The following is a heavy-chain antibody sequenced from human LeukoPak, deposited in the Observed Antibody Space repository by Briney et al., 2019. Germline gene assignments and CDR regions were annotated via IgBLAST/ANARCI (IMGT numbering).Heavy chain of an antibody. CDR3: KLHHDAFDI. CDR2: ISYDGSNK. CDR1: GFTFSSYA. Sequence: GGSLRLSCAASGFTFSSYAMHWVRQAPGKGLEWVAVISYDGSNKYYADSVKGRFTISRDNSKNSLYLQMNSLRAEDTAVYYCKLHHDAFDIWGQGTMVTVSS. J-gene: IGHJ3*02. V-gene: IGHV3-30-3*01. D-gene: IGHD6-6*01.